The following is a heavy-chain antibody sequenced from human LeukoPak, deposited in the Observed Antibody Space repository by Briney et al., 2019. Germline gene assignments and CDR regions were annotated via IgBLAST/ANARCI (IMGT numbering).Heavy chain of an antibody. CDR3: AREFIAVPGANWNWFDP. V-gene: IGHV6-1*01. D-gene: IGHD6-19*01. CDR2: TYYRSTWYN. J-gene: IGHJ5*02. Sequence: SQTLSLTCAISGDSVSSNSAAWNWIRQSPLRGLEWLGRTYYRSTWYNDYEVSVKSRISINSDTSKNQFSLQLNSVTPEDTAVYYCAREFIAVPGANWNWFDPWGQGTLVTVSS. CDR1: GDSVSSNSAA.